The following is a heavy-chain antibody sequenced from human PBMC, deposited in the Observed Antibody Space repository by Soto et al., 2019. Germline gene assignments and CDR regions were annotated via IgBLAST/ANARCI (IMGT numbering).Heavy chain of an antibody. CDR1: GHSIRSYY. J-gene: IGHJ6*02. D-gene: IGHD5-12*01. Sequence: SETLSLTCTVSGHSIRSYYWACIRQPPGKGLELIGYIYYSGRTRYSPSLKSRVTISVDMSKNQFSLKLSSVIAADTAVYYCARAYGGFDNGLDVWGQGTAVTVSS. CDR2: IYYSGRT. V-gene: IGHV4-59*01. CDR3: ARAYGGFDNGLDV.